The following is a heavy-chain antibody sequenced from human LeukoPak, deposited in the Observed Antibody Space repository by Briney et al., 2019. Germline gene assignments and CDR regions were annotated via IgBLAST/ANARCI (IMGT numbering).Heavy chain of an antibody. V-gene: IGHV3-48*02. CDR3: ARARGTGWYFDL. CDR1: GFTFSSYS. J-gene: IGHJ2*01. Sequence: GGSLRLSCAASGFTFSSYSMDWVRQAPGKGLEWVSYTSSSSSTIKYADSVRGRFTTSRDNAENSLYLQMNSLRDEDTAVYYCARARGTGWYFDLWGRGTLVTVSS. CDR2: TSSSSSTI. D-gene: IGHD2-15*01.